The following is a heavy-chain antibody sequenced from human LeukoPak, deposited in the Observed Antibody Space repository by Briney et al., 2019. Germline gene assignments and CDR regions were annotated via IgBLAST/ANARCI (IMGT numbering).Heavy chain of an antibody. Sequence: SQTLSLTCTVSGGSISSYYWSWIRQPPGKGLEWIGYIYYSGSTNYNPSLKSRVTISVDTSKNQFSLKLSSVTAADTAEYYCARSGNGVRFEWFGELPSYYFDYWGQGTLVTVSS. J-gene: IGHJ4*02. V-gene: IGHV4-59*08. CDR3: ARSGNGVRFEWFGELPSYYFDY. D-gene: IGHD3-10*01. CDR2: IYYSGST. CDR1: GGSISSYY.